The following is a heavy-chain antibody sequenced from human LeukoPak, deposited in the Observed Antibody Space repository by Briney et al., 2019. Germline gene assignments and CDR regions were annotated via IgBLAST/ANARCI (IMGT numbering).Heavy chain of an antibody. Sequence: PSETLSLTCTVSGGSISSSSYYWGWIRQPPGKGLEWIGSIYYSGSTYYNPSLKSRVTISVDTSKNQFSLKLSSVTAADTAVYYCARELWFGELLDDLHTRHMDVWGKGTTVAVSS. CDR1: GGSISSSSYY. V-gene: IGHV4-39*07. CDR2: IYYSGST. CDR3: ARELWFGELLDDLHTRHMDV. D-gene: IGHD3-10*01. J-gene: IGHJ6*03.